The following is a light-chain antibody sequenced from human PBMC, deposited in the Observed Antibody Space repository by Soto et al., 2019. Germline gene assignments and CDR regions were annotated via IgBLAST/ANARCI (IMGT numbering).Light chain of an antibody. CDR3: QQYSNSPPLT. V-gene: IGKV3-20*01. J-gene: IGKJ4*01. Sequence: EIVLTQSPGTLSLSPGERATLSCRSSQSVNSNYLAWYQQKPGQAPRLLIKGASSRATGIPDRFSGSGSGTDFTLTISRLVPEDFAVYYCQQYSNSPPLTFGGGTKVEIK. CDR1: QSVNSNY. CDR2: GAS.